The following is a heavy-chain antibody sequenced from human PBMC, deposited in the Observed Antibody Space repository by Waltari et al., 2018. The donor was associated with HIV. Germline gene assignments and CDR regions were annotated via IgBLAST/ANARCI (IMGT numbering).Heavy chain of an antibody. CDR2: QSTDGDKK. CDR1: AFTFTSFA. V-gene: IGHV3-30-3*01. D-gene: IGHD3-10*01. CDR3: AGYHVSGRGEPFSFYDGMDV. Sequence: QVHLVESGGGVVQSGRSLKLSCVGSAFTFTSFALHWVRYSPGKGLWGAESQSTDGDKKLCADVGWGRFTIAIDKSKSTTGLQTDGLRLEDTAVYYGAGYHVSGRGEPFSFYDGMDVWGQGTMVTVSS. J-gene: IGHJ6*01.